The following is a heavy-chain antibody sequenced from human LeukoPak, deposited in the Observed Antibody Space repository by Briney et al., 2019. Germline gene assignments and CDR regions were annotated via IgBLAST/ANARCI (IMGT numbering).Heavy chain of an antibody. CDR2: ISHGSSTM. J-gene: IGHJ4*02. V-gene: IGHV3-48*04. CDR1: GFTFSLYS. D-gene: IGHD3-22*01. CDR3: ARAHYSSFDY. Sequence: PGGSLRLSCAASGFTFSLYSMTWVRQAPGKGLQWVAYISHGSSTMYYADSVKGRFTISRDNAKNSLFLQMNSLRVEDTAVYYCARAHYSSFDYWGQGTLVTVSS.